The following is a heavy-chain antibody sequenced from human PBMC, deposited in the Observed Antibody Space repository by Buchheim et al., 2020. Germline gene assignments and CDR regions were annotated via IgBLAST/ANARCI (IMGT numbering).Heavy chain of an antibody. CDR3: ARAFEGGRFDP. D-gene: IGHD3-16*01. CDR2: IYTSGST. CDR1: GGSISSGSYY. Sequence: QVQLQESGPGLVKPSQTLSLTCTVSGGSISSGSYYWSWIRQPAGKGLEWIGRIYTSGSTNYNPSLKSRVTISVDTSKNQFSLKLSSVTAADTAVYYCARAFEGGRFDPWGQGTL. J-gene: IGHJ5*02. V-gene: IGHV4-61*02.